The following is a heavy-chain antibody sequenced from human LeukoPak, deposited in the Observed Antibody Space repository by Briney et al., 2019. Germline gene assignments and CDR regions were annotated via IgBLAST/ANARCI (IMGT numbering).Heavy chain of an antibody. Sequence: AASVKVSCKVSGYTLTELSMHWVRQAPGKGLEWMGGFDPEDGETIYAQKFQGRVTMTEDTSTDTAYMELSSLRSEDTAVYYCATLTGDRRVVWYFDLWGRGTLVTVSS. CDR2: FDPEDGET. CDR1: GYTLTELS. D-gene: IGHD7-27*01. V-gene: IGHV1-24*01. J-gene: IGHJ2*01. CDR3: ATLTGDRRVVWYFDL.